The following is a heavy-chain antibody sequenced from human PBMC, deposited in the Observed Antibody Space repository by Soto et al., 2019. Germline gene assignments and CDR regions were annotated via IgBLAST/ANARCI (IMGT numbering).Heavy chain of an antibody. Sequence: SETLSLTCTVSGGSISSYYWSWIRQPPGKGLEWIAYMYNSGTTKYNPSLQSRVTISLDTSKNQFSLQLSSVTAADMAVYYCAREGGYSYGYYYYYYYGMDVWGQGTTVTVSS. CDR1: GGSISSYY. V-gene: IGHV4-59*01. D-gene: IGHD5-18*01. CDR3: AREGGYSYGYYYYYYYGMDV. J-gene: IGHJ6*02. CDR2: MYNSGTT.